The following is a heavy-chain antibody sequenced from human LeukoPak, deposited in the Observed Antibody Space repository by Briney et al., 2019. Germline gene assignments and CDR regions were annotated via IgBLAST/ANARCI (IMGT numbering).Heavy chain of an antibody. V-gene: IGHV4-38-2*01. CDR1: GYSISSGRY. CDR3: ARSLSTAGIDY. J-gene: IGHJ4*02. CDR2: VFHSGST. D-gene: IGHD2-2*01. Sequence: YPSETLSLTCAVSGYSISSGRYWGWIRQPPGKGLEWIGSVFHSGSTYYNPSLKSQVTISVDTSKNQFSLNLRSVTAADTAMYFCARSLSTAGIDYWGQGTLVTVSS.